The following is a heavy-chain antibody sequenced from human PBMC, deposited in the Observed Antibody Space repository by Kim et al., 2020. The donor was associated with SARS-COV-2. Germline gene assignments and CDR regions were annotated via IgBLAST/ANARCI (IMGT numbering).Heavy chain of an antibody. CDR2: ISSNGGST. J-gene: IGHJ4*02. D-gene: IGHD3-9*01. V-gene: IGHV3-64D*09. CDR3: VKASVYYDILTGYYLGDYFDY. CDR1: GFTFSSYA. Sequence: GGSLRLSCSASGFTFSSYAMHWVRQAPGKGLEYVSAISSNGGSTYYADSVKGRFTISRDNSKNTLYLQMSSLRVEDTAVYYCVKASVYYDILTGYYLGDYFDYWGQGTLVTVSS.